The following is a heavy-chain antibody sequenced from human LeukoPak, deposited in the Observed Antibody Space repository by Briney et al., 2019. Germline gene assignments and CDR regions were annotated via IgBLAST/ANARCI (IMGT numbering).Heavy chain of an antibody. J-gene: IGHJ4*02. V-gene: IGHV3-7*01. Sequence: QPGGSLRLSCAASGFTFSTYWMSWVRQAPGKGLEWVANIKQDGSEKYYVDSVKGRFTISRDNAKNSLYLQMNSLRAEDTAVYYCVKDQRNYYDSTYWGQGTLVTVSS. D-gene: IGHD3-22*01. CDR2: IKQDGSEK. CDR3: VKDQRNYYDSTY. CDR1: GFTFSTYW.